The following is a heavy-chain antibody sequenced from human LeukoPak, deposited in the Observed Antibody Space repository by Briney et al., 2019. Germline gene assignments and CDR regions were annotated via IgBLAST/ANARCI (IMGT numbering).Heavy chain of an antibody. CDR3: ARHGDYCFDL. CDR1: GFTFSRSW. Sequence: PGGSLRLSCAAPGFTFSRSWMGWVRQAPGKGLEWVANIKQDGTSKYYVDSVMGRFTISGDNAENSVYLQMNSLSAGDTAVYYCARHGDYCFDLWGPGTRVTVSS. J-gene: IGHJ4*02. V-gene: IGHV3-7*02. D-gene: IGHD2-21*01. CDR2: IKQDGTSK.